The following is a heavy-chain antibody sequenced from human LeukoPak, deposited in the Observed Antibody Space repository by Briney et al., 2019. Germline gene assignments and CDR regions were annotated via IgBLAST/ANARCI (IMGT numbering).Heavy chain of an antibody. J-gene: IGHJ4*02. CDR1: GGSFSGYY. D-gene: IGHD3-10*01. CDR2: INHSGST. V-gene: IGHV4-34*01. Sequence: PSETLSLTCAVYGGSFSGYYWSWIRQPPGKGLEWIGEINHSGSTNYNPSLKSRVTISVDTSKNQFSLKLSSVTAADTAVYYCARRFGRSYYGSGSNLDYWGQGTLVTVSS. CDR3: ARRFGRSYYGSGSNLDY.